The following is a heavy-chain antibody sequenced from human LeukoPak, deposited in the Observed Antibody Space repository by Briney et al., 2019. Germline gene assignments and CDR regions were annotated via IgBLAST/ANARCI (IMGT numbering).Heavy chain of an antibody. Sequence: TGGSLRLSCAASGFSFSTYWMHWVRQAPGEGLEWVANIKQDGSEKYYVDSVKGRFTISRDNAKNSLYLQMNSLRAEDTAVYYCARQRRYCSGDNCYQRTFDYWGQGTLVTVSS. V-gene: IGHV3-7*01. CDR1: GFSFSTYW. D-gene: IGHD2-15*01. CDR3: ARQRRYCSGDNCYQRTFDY. J-gene: IGHJ4*02. CDR2: IKQDGSEK.